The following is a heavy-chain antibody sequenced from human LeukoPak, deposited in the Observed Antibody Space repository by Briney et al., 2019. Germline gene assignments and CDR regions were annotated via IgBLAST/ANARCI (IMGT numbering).Heavy chain of an antibody. CDR3: ARWMVEGYSGSYSAYFDY. CDR2: IYSGGST. Sequence: GGSLRLSCAASGFTVSSNYMSWVRQAPGKGLEWVSVIYSGGSTYYADSVKGRFTISRDNSKNTLYLQMNSLRAEDTAVYYCARWMVEGYSGSYSAYFDYWGQGTLVTVSS. CDR1: GFTVSSNY. D-gene: IGHD1-26*01. V-gene: IGHV3-53*01. J-gene: IGHJ4*02.